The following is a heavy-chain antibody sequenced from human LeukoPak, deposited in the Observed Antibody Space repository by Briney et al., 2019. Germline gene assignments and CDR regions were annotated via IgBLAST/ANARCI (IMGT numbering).Heavy chain of an antibody. V-gene: IGHV3-15*07. J-gene: IGHJ4*02. CDR1: GFTFSNAW. CDR3: TTDSVVVTAPVHLDY. D-gene: IGHD2-21*02. Sequence: GGSLRLSCAASGFTFSNAWMNWVRQAPGKGLEGVGRIKSKTDGGTTDYAAPVKGRFTISRDDSKNTLYLQMNSLKTEDTAVYYCTTDSVVVTAPVHLDYWGQGTLVTVSS. CDR2: IKSKTDGGTT.